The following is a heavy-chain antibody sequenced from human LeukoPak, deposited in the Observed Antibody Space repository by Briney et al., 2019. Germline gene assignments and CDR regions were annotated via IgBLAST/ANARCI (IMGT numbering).Heavy chain of an antibody. J-gene: IGHJ4*02. Sequence: ASVKISCKASGYTFTGYYIYWVRQAPGQGFEWMGWINPNSDDTSYAQKFQGRVTMTRDTSVSTAYMELSRLSSDDTAVYYCARQDGDLDYWGQGTLVTVSS. CDR1: GYTFTGYY. CDR2: INPNSDDT. V-gene: IGHV1-2*02. D-gene: IGHD4-17*01. CDR3: ARQDGDLDY.